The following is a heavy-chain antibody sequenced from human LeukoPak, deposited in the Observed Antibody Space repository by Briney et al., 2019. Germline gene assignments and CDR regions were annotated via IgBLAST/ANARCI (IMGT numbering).Heavy chain of an antibody. V-gene: IGHV4-34*01. Sequence: PSETLSLTCAVYGGSFSGYYWSWIRQPPGKGLEWIGEINHSGSTNYNPSLKSRVTISVDTSKNQFSLKLSSVTAADTAVYYCARVRAVLLRFGEKENSFDPWGQGTLVTVSS. CDR2: INHSGST. CDR1: GGSFSGYY. J-gene: IGHJ5*02. D-gene: IGHD3-10*01. CDR3: ARVRAVLLRFGEKENSFDP.